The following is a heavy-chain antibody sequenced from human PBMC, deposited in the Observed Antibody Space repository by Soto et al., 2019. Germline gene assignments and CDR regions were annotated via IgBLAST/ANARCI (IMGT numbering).Heavy chain of an antibody. CDR3: AKVGVDCSSTSCYLDYYYGMDV. CDR2: ISYDGSNK. CDR1: GFTFSSYG. Sequence: ESGGGVVQPGRSLRLSCAASGFTFSSYGMHWVRQAPGKGLEWVAVISYDGSNKYYADSVKGRFTISRDNSKNTLYLQMNSLRAEDTAVYYCAKVGVDCSSTSCYLDYYYGMDVWGQGTTVTVSS. D-gene: IGHD2-2*01. J-gene: IGHJ6*02. V-gene: IGHV3-30*18.